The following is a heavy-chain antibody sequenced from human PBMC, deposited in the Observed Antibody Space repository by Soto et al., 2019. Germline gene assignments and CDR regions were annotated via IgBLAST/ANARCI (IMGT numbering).Heavy chain of an antibody. V-gene: IGHV1-58*02. J-gene: IGHJ4*02. D-gene: IGHD1-26*01. Sequence: QMQLVQSGPEVKKPGTSVKVSCKASGFTFTSSAMQWVRQARGQRLEWIGWIVVGSGNTNYAQKFQERVTITRDMXXSTAYVELSSLRSEDTAVYYCAARSGSHLGGAFDYWGQGTLVTVSS. CDR1: GFTFTSSA. CDR3: AARSGSHLGGAFDY. CDR2: IVVGSGNT.